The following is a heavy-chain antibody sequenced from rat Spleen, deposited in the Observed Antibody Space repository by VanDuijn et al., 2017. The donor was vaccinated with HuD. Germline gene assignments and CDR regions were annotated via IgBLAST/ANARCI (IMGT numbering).Heavy chain of an antibody. CDR1: GFTFSDYD. V-gene: IGHV5-20*01. D-gene: IGHD1-12*02. J-gene: IGHJ4*01. CDR2: ITNASGRT. Sequence: EVQLVESGGGLVQPGRSLKLSCAASGFTFSDYDMAWVRQAPTKGLEWVASITNASGRTYYPDSVKGRFTISRDTAQNTLYLQMNSLRSEDSATYYCATDGYYDGTYYSVYVMDAWGQGASVTVSS. CDR3: ATDGYYDGTYYSVYVMDA.